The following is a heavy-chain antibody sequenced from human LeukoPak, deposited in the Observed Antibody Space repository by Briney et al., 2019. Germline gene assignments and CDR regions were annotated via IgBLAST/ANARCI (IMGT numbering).Heavy chain of an antibody. Sequence: SETLSLTCTVSGGSISSYYWSWIRPPPGKRLEWIGYIYYSGSTNYNHSLKSRVTISVDTSKNQFSLKLSSVTAADTAVYYCARVAIYGGNSDRSDYWGQGTLGTVSS. CDR2: IYYSGST. CDR1: GGSISSYY. V-gene: IGHV4-59*01. D-gene: IGHD4-23*01. CDR3: ARVAIYGGNSDRSDY. J-gene: IGHJ4*02.